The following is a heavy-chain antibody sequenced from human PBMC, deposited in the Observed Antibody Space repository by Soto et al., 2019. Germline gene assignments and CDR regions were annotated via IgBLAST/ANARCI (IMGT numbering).Heavy chain of an antibody. Sequence: ESGGGVVQPGRSLRISCAATGFSFNFYAMYWVRQAPGKGLEWVAMISNDGSSENYADSVRGRFIISRDNSKKTLFLQMNSLRTEDTATYYCVRDSGANYGTFWYFDLWGRGTLVTVSS. CDR3: VRDSGANYGTFWYFDL. J-gene: IGHJ2*01. CDR2: ISNDGSSE. D-gene: IGHD5-18*01. V-gene: IGHV3-30-3*01. CDR1: GFSFNFYA.